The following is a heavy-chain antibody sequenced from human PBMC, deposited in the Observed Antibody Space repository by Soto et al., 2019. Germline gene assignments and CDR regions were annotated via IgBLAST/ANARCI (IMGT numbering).Heavy chain of an antibody. J-gene: IGHJ5*02. V-gene: IGHV4-4*02. CDR2: IYHSGNT. CDR3: ARDKATVGGYNLYDP. D-gene: IGHD3-16*01. Sequence: QVQLLESGPGLVKPSETLSLICTVSGGSIRSSHWWSWVRQPPGKGLERIGEIYHSGNTNLDPSLKSRVTLSVDKSKNQFSLKLTSVTAADTAVYYFARDKATVGGYNLYDPWGQGILVTVSS. CDR1: GGSIRSSHW.